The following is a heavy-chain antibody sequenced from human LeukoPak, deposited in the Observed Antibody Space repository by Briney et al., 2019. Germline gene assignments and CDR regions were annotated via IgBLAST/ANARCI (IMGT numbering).Heavy chain of an antibody. J-gene: IGHJ4*02. D-gene: IGHD6-19*01. CDR3: VKETIAVAGNFDY. CDR2: ISWNSGSI. CDR1: GFTFDDYA. V-gene: IGHV3-9*01. Sequence: GRSLRLSCAASGFTFDDYAMHWVRHAPGKGLEWVSGISWNSGSIGYADSVKGRFTISRDNAKNSLYLQMNSLRAEDTALYYCVKETIAVAGNFDYWGQGTLVTVSS.